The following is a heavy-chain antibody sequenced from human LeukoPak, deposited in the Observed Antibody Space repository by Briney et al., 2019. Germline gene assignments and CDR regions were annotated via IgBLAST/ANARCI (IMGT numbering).Heavy chain of an antibody. Sequence: PGGSLRLSCAASGFTFDDYAMHWVRQAPGKRLEWVSLISWDGGSTYYADSVKGRFTISRDNSKNSLYLQMNSLRAEDTALYYCATSAMVRGVAYYYMDVWGKGTTVTVSS. D-gene: IGHD3-10*01. CDR2: ISWDGGST. J-gene: IGHJ6*03. V-gene: IGHV3-43D*03. CDR3: ATSAMVRGVAYYYMDV. CDR1: GFTFDDYA.